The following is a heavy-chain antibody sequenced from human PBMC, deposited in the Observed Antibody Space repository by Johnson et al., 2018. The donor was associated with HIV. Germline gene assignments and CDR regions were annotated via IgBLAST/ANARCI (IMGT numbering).Heavy chain of an antibody. V-gene: IGHV3-23*04. CDR1: GFTFSSYA. Sequence: VQLVESGGGLVQPGGSLRLSCAASGFTFSSYAMSWVRQAPGKGLEWVSAISGSGGSTYYADSVKGRFTISRDNYKNTLYLQMNSLRAEDTAVYYCASRPGGDFCSGGSCRPNPYDGFDIWGQGTKVTVSS. J-gene: IGHJ3*02. D-gene: IGHD2-15*01. CDR3: ASRPGGDFCSGGSCRPNPYDGFDI. CDR2: ISGSGGST.